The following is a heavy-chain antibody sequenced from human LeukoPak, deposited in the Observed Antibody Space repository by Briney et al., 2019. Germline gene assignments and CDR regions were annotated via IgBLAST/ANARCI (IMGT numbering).Heavy chain of an antibody. CDR3: ARDVEYSSSWHYAFDI. CDR2: INPNSGGT. D-gene: IGHD6-13*01. CDR1: GYTFTGYY. J-gene: IGHJ3*02. V-gene: IGHV1-2*02. Sequence: GASVKVSCKASGYTFTGYYMHWVRQAPGQGLEWMGWINPNSGGTNYAQKFQGRVTMTRDTSISTAFMELSRLRSDDTAVYYCARDVEYSSSWHYAFDIWGQGTIVTVSS.